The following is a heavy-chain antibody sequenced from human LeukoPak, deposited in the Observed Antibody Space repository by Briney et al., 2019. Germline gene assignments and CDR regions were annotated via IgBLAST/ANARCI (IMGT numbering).Heavy chain of an antibody. CDR1: GFTFTSYS. Sequence: PGGSLRLSCAASGFTFTSYSFNWVRQAPGRGLELVSSITPSSSYIWYADSVKGRFTISRDNAQNSLYLQMNSLRVEDTAVYYCVRELSGSGNVYYFARWGQGTLVTVSS. J-gene: IGHJ4*02. V-gene: IGHV3-21*01. D-gene: IGHD6-19*01. CDR2: ITPSSSYI. CDR3: VRELSGSGNVYYFAR.